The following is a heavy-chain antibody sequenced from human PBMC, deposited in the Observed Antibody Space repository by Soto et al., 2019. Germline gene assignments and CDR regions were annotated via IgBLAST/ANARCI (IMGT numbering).Heavy chain of an antibody. CDR2: ISHDGGNK. V-gene: IGHV3-30-3*01. J-gene: IGHJ1*01. CDR1: GFTFSSYV. D-gene: IGHD3-10*01. CDR3: XREXXXXXYXGTFNH. Sequence: QVQLVESGGGVVQPGRSLRLSCVASGFTFSSYVFHWVRQAPGKGLEWVALISHDGGNKQYADSVKDRFTISREDSKNTVSLQMXSLRPXDTAXXYCXREXXXXXYXGTFNHWGQGTLVTVAS.